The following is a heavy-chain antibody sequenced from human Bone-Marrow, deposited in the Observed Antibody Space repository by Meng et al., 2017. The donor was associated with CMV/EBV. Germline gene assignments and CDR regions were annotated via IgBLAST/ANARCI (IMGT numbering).Heavy chain of an antibody. CDR3: ARDLWGYNFGDY. CDR1: GFTFSSYS. CDR2: ISSSSSYI. V-gene: IGHV3-21*01. Sequence: GESLKISCAASGFTFSSYSMNWVRQAPGKGLEWVSSISSSSSYIYYADSVKGRFTISRDNSKNTLYLQMNSLRPEDTAVYYCARDLWGYNFGDYWGQGTLVTVSS. D-gene: IGHD5-18*01. J-gene: IGHJ4*02.